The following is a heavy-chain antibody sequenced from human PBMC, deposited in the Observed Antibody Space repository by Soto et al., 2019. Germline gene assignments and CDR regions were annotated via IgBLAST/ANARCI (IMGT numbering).Heavy chain of an antibody. CDR3: GSAPRNGGFYF. CDR2: MNPHSGDT. Sequence: ASVKVSCKAAGYTFTNYDINWVRQTTGQGLEWMGWMNPHSGDTGYAQRFQGRVTMTRNTAISTAYMELSSLRFEDTAIYSCGSAPRNGGFYFRGQGTPVTGSS. V-gene: IGHV1-8*01. CDR1: GYTFTNYD. J-gene: IGHJ4*02. D-gene: IGHD7-27*01.